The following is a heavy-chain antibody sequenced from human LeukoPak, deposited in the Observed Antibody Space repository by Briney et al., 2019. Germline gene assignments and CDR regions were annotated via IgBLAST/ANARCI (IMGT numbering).Heavy chain of an antibody. CDR1: GYTFTNYG. D-gene: IGHD1-26*01. V-gene: IGHV1-18*01. Sequence: ASVKVSCKASGYTFTNYGISWVRQAPGQGLEWMGWINTDNGNTNYAQKLQGRVTMTTGTSTSTVYMELRTLRSDDTAVYYCARDQGGATSDPWGQGTLVTVSS. CDR2: INTDNGNT. CDR3: ARDQGGATSDP. J-gene: IGHJ5*02.